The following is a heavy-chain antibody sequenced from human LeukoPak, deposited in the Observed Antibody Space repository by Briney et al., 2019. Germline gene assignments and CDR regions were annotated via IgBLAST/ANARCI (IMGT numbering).Heavy chain of an antibody. V-gene: IGHV3-30*02. CDR3: TKTGDSGSFSDY. Sequence: GGSLRLSCAASGFIFSRYDMHWVRQAPGKGLEWVALMRYDGITKYYADSVKGRFTVSRDNSKKTLYVQMNSLRDDDTAIYYCTKTGDSGSFSDYWGQGTLVTVSS. J-gene: IGHJ4*02. CDR1: GFIFSRYD. CDR2: MRYDGITK. D-gene: IGHD5-12*01.